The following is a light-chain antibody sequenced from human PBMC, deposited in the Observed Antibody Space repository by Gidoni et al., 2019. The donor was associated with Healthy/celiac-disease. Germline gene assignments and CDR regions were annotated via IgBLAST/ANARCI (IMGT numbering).Light chain of an antibody. J-gene: IGKJ2*01. CDR1: QSISSW. V-gene: IGKV1-5*03. CDR3: QQYNSYSPT. Sequence: DIQITQSPSTLSASVGDRVTITCRASQSISSWFAWYQKKPGKAPKLLIYKASSLESGVPSRFSGSGSGTEFTLTISSLQPDDFATYYRQQYNSYSPTFGQGTKLEIK. CDR2: KAS.